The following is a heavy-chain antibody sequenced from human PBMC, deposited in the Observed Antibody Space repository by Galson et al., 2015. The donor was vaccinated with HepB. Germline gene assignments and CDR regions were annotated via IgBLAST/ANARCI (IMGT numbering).Heavy chain of an antibody. D-gene: IGHD1-7*01. CDR1: GFTFDDYA. J-gene: IGHJ5*02. CDR3: AKDGGTGTTFFRGRHPHGGWFDP. V-gene: IGHV3-9*01. CDR2: ISWNSGSI. Sequence: SLRLSCAASGFTFDDYAMHWVRQAPGKGLEWVSGISWNSGSIGYADSVKGRFTISRDNAKNSLYLQMNSLRAEDTALYYCAKDGGTGTTFFRGRHPHGGWFDPWGQGTLVTVSS.